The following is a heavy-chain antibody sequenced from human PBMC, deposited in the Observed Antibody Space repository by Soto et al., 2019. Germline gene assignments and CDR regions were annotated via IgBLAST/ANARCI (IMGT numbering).Heavy chain of an antibody. CDR2: ISWDGGST. V-gene: IGHV3-43D*03. J-gene: IGHJ6*02. CDR1: GFTFDDYA. CDR3: AKDGEGSSSRRPFNRGSEYYYYYYGMDV. D-gene: IGHD6-6*01. Sequence: GGSLRLSCAASGFTFDDYAMHWVRQAPGKGLEWVSLISWDGGSTYYADSVKGRFTISRDNSKNSLYLQMNSLRAEDTALYYCAKDGEGSSSRRPFNRGSEYYYYYYGMDVWGQGTTVTVSS.